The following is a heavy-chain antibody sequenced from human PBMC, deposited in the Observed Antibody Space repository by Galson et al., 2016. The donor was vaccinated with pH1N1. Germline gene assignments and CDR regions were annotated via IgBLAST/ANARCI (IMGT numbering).Heavy chain of an antibody. V-gene: IGHV1-2*02. J-gene: IGHJ5*02. CDR2: INPDSGST. D-gene: IGHD6-13*01. Sequence: SVKVSCKASGYTFTNYYFHWVRQAPGQGLEWMGWINPDSGSTTYAQNLLGRVTMTRDTSISTAFMEVNSLKSDDTAVYYCARVSSSIPFDPWGQGTLVTVSS. CDR3: ARVSSSIPFDP. CDR1: GYTFTNYY.